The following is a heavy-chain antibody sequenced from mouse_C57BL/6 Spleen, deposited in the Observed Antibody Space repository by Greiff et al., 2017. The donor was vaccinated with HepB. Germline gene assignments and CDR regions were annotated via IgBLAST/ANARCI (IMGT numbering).Heavy chain of an antibody. CDR3: ARHSNYPHWYFDV. CDR1: GYTFTSYW. V-gene: IGHV1-55*01. D-gene: IGHD2-5*01. Sequence: VQLQQPGAELVKPGASVKMSCKASGYTFTSYWITWVKQRPGQGLEWIGDIYPGSGSTNYNEKFKSKATLTVDTSSSTAYMQLSSLTSEDSAVYYCARHSNYPHWYFDVWGTGTTVTVSS. J-gene: IGHJ1*03. CDR2: IYPGSGST.